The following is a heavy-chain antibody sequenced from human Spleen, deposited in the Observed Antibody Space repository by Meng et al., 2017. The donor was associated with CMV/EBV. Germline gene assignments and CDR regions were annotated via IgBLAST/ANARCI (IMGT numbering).Heavy chain of an antibody. Sequence: SGFGLSTFAMSWVRQAPGKGLEWVSSISGSGGSTFYADSVKGRFTISRDNSKKTMYLQMDSLRAEDTALYYCAKGPQAIQINWFDPWGQGTLVTVSS. CDR2: ISGSGGST. J-gene: IGHJ5*02. CDR3: AKGPQAIQINWFDP. CDR1: GFGLSTFA. V-gene: IGHV3-23*01.